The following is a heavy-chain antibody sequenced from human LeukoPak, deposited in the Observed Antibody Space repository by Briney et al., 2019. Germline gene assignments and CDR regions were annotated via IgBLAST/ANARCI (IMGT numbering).Heavy chain of an antibody. V-gene: IGHV4-59*12. CDR2: IYYSGST. CDR1: GGFISSSY. CDR3: ARVAQKLERIAVAGTSEWRANWYFDL. J-gene: IGHJ2*01. Sequence: PSETLSLTCTVSGGFISSSYWNWIRQPPGKGLEWIGYIYYSGSTNYNPSLKSRVTISIDTSKNQFSLKLRSVTAADTAVYYCARVAQKLERIAVAGTSEWRANWYFDLWGRGTLVTVSS. D-gene: IGHD6-19*01.